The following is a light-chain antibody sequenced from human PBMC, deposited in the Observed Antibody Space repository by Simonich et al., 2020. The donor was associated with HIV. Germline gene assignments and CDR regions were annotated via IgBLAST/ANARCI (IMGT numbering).Light chain of an antibody. CDR2: GNT. CDR1: SSNIGAGYD. J-gene: IGLJ3*02. V-gene: IGLV1-40*01. CDR3: QSYDSVFWV. Sequence: QSVLTQPPSVSGAPGQRVTISCTWSSSNIGAGYDVHWYQQLPGTAPKLLLFGNTNRPSGVPDRFSGSKSGTSASLAITGLQAEDEADYYCQSYDSVFWVFGGGTKLTVL.